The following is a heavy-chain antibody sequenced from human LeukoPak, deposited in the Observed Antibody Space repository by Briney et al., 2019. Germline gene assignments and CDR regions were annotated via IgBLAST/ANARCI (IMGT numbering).Heavy chain of an antibody. J-gene: IGHJ5*02. CDR2: IIPIFGTA. V-gene: IGHV1-69*13. D-gene: IGHD4-17*01. CDR1: GYTFSSYD. CDR3: ARDLDYGDYVWFDP. Sequence: SVKVSCKASGYTFSSYDINWVRQATGQGLEWMGGIIPIFGTANYAQKFQGRVTITADESTSTAYMELSSLRSEDTAVYYCARDLDYGDYVWFDPWGQGTLVTVSS.